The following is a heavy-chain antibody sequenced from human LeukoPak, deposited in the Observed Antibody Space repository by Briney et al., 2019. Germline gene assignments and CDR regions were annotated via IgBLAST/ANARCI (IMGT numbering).Heavy chain of an antibody. CDR1: GVSISSYY. D-gene: IGHD5-18*01. J-gene: IGHJ2*01. Sequence: SETLSLTCTVSGVSISSYYWSWIRQPPGKGLEWIGYIYYSGSTNYNPSLKSRVTISVGTSKNQFSLKLSSVTAADTAVYYCARSSPGYSYLSTLSYFDLWGRGTLVTVSS. CDR3: ARSSPGYSYLSTLSYFDL. CDR2: IYYSGST. V-gene: IGHV4-59*01.